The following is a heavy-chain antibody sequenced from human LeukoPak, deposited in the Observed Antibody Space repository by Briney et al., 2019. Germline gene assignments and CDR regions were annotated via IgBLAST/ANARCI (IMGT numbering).Heavy chain of an antibody. D-gene: IGHD3-3*01. CDR3: ARDGLADFWSGYES. Sequence: PSETLSLTCAVYGGSFSGYYWSWIRQPPGKGLEWIGEINHSGSTNYNPSLKSRVTISVDRSKNQFSLKLSSVTAADTAVYYCARDGLADFWSGYESWGQGTLVTVSS. V-gene: IGHV4-34*01. CDR1: GGSFSGYY. CDR2: INHSGST. J-gene: IGHJ4*02.